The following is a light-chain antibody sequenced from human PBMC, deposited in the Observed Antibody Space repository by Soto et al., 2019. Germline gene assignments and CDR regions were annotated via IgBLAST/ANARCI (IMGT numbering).Light chain of an antibody. Sequence: EIVFTQSPGTPSLSPGERVSLSRRASQRVSSGFVAWYQQKPGQAPRLLIYDASTRATGIPDRFSGGGSGTDFSLTISRLEPEDFAVYYCQQYGGSPATFGQGTKVDIK. V-gene: IGKV3-20*01. CDR2: DAS. CDR1: QRVSSGF. CDR3: QQYGGSPAT. J-gene: IGKJ1*01.